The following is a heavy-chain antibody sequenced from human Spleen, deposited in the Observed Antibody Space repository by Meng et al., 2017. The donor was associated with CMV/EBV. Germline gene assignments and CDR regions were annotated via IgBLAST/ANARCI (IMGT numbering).Heavy chain of an antibody. CDR1: GYSISSGYY. CDR3: ARAGLGIDDY. Sequence: SETLSLTCTVSGYSISSGYYWGWIRQPPGKGLEWIGSIYHSGSTYYNPSLKSRVTISVDTSKNQFSLKLSSVTAADTAVYYCARAGLGIDDYWGQGTLVTVSS. J-gene: IGHJ4*02. CDR2: IYHSGST. V-gene: IGHV4-38-2*02. D-gene: IGHD7-27*01.